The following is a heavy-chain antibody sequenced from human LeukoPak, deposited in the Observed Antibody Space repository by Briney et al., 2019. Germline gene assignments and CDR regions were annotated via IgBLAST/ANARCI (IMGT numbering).Heavy chain of an antibody. CDR1: GGSISSGDYY. Sequence: PSETLSLTCTVSGGSISSGDYYWSWIRQPPGKGLEWLGYIYYSGSTYYNPSLTSRVTISVDTSKNQFSLKLSSVTAADTAVYYCARELSDFWTGQGNYFDYWGQGTLVTVSS. V-gene: IGHV4-30-4*08. D-gene: IGHD3-3*01. CDR3: ARELSDFWTGQGNYFDY. CDR2: IYYSGST. J-gene: IGHJ4*02.